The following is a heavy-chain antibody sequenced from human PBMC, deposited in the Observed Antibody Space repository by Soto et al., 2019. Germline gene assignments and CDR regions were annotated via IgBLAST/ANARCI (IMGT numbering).Heavy chain of an antibody. V-gene: IGHV1-58*01. J-gene: IGHJ6*01. D-gene: IGHD1-26*01. CDR1: GFTFTSSA. Sequence: RASVKVSCKASGFTFTSSAVQWVRQARGQRLEWIGWIVVGSGNTNYAQKFQERVTITRDMSTSTAYMELSSLRSEDTAVYYCAADWSQYSGSYLYYYYGMDVWGQGTTVTVSS. CDR2: IVVGSGNT. CDR3: AADWSQYSGSYLYYYYGMDV.